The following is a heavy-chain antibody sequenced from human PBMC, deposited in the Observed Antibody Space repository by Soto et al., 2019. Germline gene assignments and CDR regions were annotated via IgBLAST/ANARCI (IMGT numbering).Heavy chain of an antibody. CDR1: GYTFTSYG. D-gene: IGHD2-15*01. CDR2: ISAYNGNT. J-gene: IGHJ5*02. Sequence: QVQLVQSGAEVKKPGASVKVSCKASGYTFTSYGISWVRQAPGQGLEWMGWISAYNGNTNYAQKLQGRVTMTTETSTSTAYMELRSLRSDDTAVYYCARDPGGMRYCSGGSCYSSVWFDPWGQGTLVTVSS. V-gene: IGHV1-18*01. CDR3: ARDPGGMRYCSGGSCYSSVWFDP.